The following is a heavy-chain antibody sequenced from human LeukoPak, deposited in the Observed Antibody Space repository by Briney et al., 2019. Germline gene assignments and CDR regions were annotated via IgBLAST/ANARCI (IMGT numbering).Heavy chain of an antibody. CDR1: GFTFSSYS. CDR3: ARDKAEDYYYSSGFAYIRAFDI. CDR2: ISSSSSYI. D-gene: IGHD3-22*01. V-gene: IGHV3-21*01. Sequence: GGSLRLSCAASGFTFSSYSMNWVRQAPGKGLEWVSSISSSSSYIYYADSVKGRFTISRDNAKNSLYLQMNSLRAEDTAVYYWARDKAEDYYYSSGFAYIRAFDIWGQGTKVTVSS. J-gene: IGHJ3*02.